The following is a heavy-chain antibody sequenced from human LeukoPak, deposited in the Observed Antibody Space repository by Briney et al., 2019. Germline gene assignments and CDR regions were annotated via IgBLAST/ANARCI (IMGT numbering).Heavy chain of an antibody. CDR2: IRYDGSNK. CDR3: AKALVYSSSWFAY. V-gene: IGHV3-30*02. D-gene: IGHD6-13*01. Sequence: GGSLRLSCAASGFIFNNYGIHWVRQAPGKGLEWVAFIRYDGSNKNYADSVKGRFTISRDNSKNTLYLQMNSLRPEDTAVYYCAKALVYSSSWFAYWGQGTPVTVSS. J-gene: IGHJ4*02. CDR1: GFIFNNYG.